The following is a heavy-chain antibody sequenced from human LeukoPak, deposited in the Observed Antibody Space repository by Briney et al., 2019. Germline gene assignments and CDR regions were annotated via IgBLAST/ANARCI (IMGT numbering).Heavy chain of an antibody. Sequence: ASVKVSCKASGGTFSSYGISWVRQAPGQGLEWMGWISAYNGNTNYAQKLQGRVTMTTDTSTSTAYMELRSLRSDDTAVYYCARDLVVPAAKSLDYWGQGTLVTVSS. CDR3: ARDLVVPAAKSLDY. J-gene: IGHJ4*02. D-gene: IGHD2-2*01. CDR1: GGTFSSYG. V-gene: IGHV1-18*01. CDR2: ISAYNGNT.